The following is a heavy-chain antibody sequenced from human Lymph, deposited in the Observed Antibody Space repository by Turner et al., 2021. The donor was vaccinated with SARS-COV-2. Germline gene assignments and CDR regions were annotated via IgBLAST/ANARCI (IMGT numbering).Heavy chain of an antibody. Sequence: QVQLQQWGAGLLKPSETLSLTCAVYGGPFSGYYWSWIRQPPGKGLEWIGEINHSGSTNYNPSLKSRVTISVDTSKNQFSLKLSSVTAADTAVYYCARGGVDTAMVRYYYYGMDVWGQGTTVTVSS. CDR1: GGPFSGYY. V-gene: IGHV4-34*01. CDR3: ARGGVDTAMVRYYYYGMDV. CDR2: INHSGST. D-gene: IGHD5-18*01. J-gene: IGHJ6*02.